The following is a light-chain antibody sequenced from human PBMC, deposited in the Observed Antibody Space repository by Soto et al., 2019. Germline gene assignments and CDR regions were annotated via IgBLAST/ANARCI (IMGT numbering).Light chain of an antibody. CDR2: AAS. V-gene: IGKV1-39*01. J-gene: IGKJ4*01. CDR1: QSISSY. Sequence: DIQMTQSPSSLSASVGDRVTITCRASQSISSYLNWYQQKPGKAPKLLIYAASSLQSGVPSRFSGSRSGTDFTLTISSLQPEDVATYYCQQSYSTPPLTFGGGTQVEIK. CDR3: QQSYSTPPLT.